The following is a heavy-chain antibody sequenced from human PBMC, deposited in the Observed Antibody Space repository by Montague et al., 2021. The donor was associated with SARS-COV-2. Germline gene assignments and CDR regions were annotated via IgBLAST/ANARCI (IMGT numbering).Heavy chain of an antibody. CDR1: GDSISSYY. J-gene: IGHJ4*02. D-gene: IGHD6-6*01. Sequence: SETLSLTCTVSGDSISSYYWSWIRQPAGKGLEWIGRIYTSGSTKXNPSLKSRVTMSVDTSKNQFSLTLTSVTAADTAVYYCARSRANVPSRPGFDYWGQGALVTVSS. V-gene: IGHV4-4*07. CDR2: IYTSGST. CDR3: ARSRANVPSRPGFDY.